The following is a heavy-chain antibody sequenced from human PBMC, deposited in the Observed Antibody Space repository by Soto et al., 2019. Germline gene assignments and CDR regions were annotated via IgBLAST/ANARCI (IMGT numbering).Heavy chain of an antibody. V-gene: IGHV1-69*13. CDR1: GGTFSSYA. J-gene: IGHJ5*02. CDR3: ARHNDFWSGYYNWFDP. Sequence: SVKVSCKASGGTFSSYAISWVRQAPGQGLEWMGGIIPIFGTANYAQKFQGRVTITADESTSTAYMELSSLRSEDTAVYYCARHNDFWSGYYNWFDPWGQGXLVTVYS. D-gene: IGHD3-3*01. CDR2: IIPIFGTA.